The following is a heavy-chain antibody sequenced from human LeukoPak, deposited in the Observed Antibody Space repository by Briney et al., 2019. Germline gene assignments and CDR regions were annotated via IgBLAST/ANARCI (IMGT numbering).Heavy chain of an antibody. Sequence: SETLSLTCTVSGYSISSGYYWGWIRQPPGKGLEWIGSIYHSGSTYYNPSLKSRVTISVDTSKNQFSLKLSSVTAADTAVYYCARGVASSPIDYWGQGTLVTVSS. V-gene: IGHV4-38-2*02. CDR1: GYSISSGYY. CDR3: ARGVASSPIDY. CDR2: IYHSGST. J-gene: IGHJ4*02. D-gene: IGHD2-15*01.